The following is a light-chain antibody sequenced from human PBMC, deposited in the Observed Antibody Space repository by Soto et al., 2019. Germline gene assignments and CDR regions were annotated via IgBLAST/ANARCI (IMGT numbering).Light chain of an antibody. CDR3: QQSHSNPST. J-gene: IGKJ2*01. CDR1: QSLYNSNNLNY. V-gene: IGKV4-1*01. CDR2: WAF. Sequence: DIVLPQTPDSLAVSLGERATINCKSSQSLYNSNNLNYIAWYQQKPGQPPKLPLYWAFTRESGVPDRFIGSGSGTDFTLTIRSLQAADVAVYSWQQSHSNPSTFGQGTKLEIK.